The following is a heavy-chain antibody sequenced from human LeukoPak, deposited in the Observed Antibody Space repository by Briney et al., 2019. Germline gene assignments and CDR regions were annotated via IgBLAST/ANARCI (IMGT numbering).Heavy chain of an antibody. Sequence: ASVKVSCKASGYTFTGYYMHWVRQAPGQGLEWMGWINPNSGGTNYAQKFQGRVTMTRDTSISTAYVELSRLRSDDTAVYYCARDYNVLRFLEWLPTFDYWGQGTLVTVSS. V-gene: IGHV1-2*02. CDR2: INPNSGGT. D-gene: IGHD3-3*01. CDR3: ARDYNVLRFLEWLPTFDY. J-gene: IGHJ4*02. CDR1: GYTFTGYY.